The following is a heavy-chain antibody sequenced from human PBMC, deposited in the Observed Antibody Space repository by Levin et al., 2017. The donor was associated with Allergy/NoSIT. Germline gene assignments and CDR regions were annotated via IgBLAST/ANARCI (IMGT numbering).Heavy chain of an antibody. CDR1: GGSISSGGYY. V-gene: IGHV4-31*03. Sequence: SQTLSLTCTVSGGSISSGGYYWSWIRQHPGKGLEWIGYIYYSGSTYYNPSLKSRVTISVDTSKNQFSLKLSSVTAADTAVYYCARDDYGDQTFDYWGQGTLVTVSS. CDR3: ARDDYGDQTFDY. CDR2: IYYSGST. J-gene: IGHJ4*02. D-gene: IGHD4-17*01.